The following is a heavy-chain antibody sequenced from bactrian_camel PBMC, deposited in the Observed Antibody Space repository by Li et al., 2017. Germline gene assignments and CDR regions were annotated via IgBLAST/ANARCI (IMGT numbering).Heavy chain of an antibody. CDR2: PYVRGDET. V-gene: IGHV3S63*01. Sequence: HVQLVESGGGSVQAGGSLNLSCEASGYNYDRNCLGWFRQAPGKEREVVAHPYVRGDETFYAVAVKGRFIISQDNAKNSVDLQMNSLKPDDTAVYYCAATGQMLSVAGCRTQGTQVTVS. J-gene: IGHJ4*01. CDR1: GYNYDRNC. D-gene: IGHD1*01.